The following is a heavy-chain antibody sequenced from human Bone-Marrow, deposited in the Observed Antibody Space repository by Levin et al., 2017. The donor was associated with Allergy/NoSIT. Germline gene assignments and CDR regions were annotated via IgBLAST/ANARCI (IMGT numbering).Heavy chain of an antibody. CDR2: IKQDGSEK. V-gene: IGHV3-7*01. D-gene: IGHD3-10*01. CDR3: ARIPSSSADAFDI. Sequence: GESLKISCAASGFTFSSYWMSWVRQAPGKGLEWVANIKQDGSEKYYVDSVKGRFTISRDNAKNSLYLQMNSLRAEDTAVYYCARIPSSSADAFDIWGQGTMVTVSS. CDR1: GFTFSSYW. J-gene: IGHJ3*02.